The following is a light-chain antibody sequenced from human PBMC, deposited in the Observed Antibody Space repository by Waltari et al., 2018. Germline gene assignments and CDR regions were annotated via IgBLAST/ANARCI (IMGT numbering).Light chain of an antibody. J-gene: IGLJ1*01. V-gene: IGLV2-14*01. Sequence: QSALTQPASVSGSPGQSITISCTGTSSDVGGYNYVSWYQQHPGKAPNPMIYEVSNRPAGFSNRFSGSTSGNTAALTISGLQAEDEAEYYCSSYTSSSTSYVFGTGTKVPVL. CDR2: EVS. CDR1: SSDVGGYNY. CDR3: SSYTSSSTSYV.